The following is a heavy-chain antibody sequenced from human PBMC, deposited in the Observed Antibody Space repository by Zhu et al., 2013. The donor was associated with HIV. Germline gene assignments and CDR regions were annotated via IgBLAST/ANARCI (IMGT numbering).Heavy chain of an antibody. J-gene: IGHJ6*02. V-gene: IGHV3-30*03. CDR3: LTVTNGDLYYGMDV. CDR1: GFTFSSYG. CDR2: ISYDGSNK. D-gene: IGHD4-17*01. Sequence: QVQLVESGGGVVQPGRSLRLSCAASGFTFSSYGMHWVRQAPGKGLEWVAVISYDGSNKYYADSVKGRFTISRDNSKNTLYLQMNSLRAEDTAVYYCLTVTNGDLYYGMDVWGQGTTVTVSS.